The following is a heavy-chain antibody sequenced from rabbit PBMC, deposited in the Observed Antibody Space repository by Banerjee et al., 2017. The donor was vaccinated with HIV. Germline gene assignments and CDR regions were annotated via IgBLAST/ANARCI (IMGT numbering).Heavy chain of an antibody. Sequence: QEQLVESGGGLVQPEGSLTLTCKASGIDFSTYYYMCWVRQAPGKGLEWIACIYSGSSGATYYASWAKGRFTISKTSSTTVTLQMTSLTAADTATYFCARDLAGVIGWNFNLWGPGTLVTVS. CDR1: GIDFSTYYY. V-gene: IGHV1S45*01. CDR2: IYSGSSGAT. D-gene: IGHD4-1*01. J-gene: IGHJ4*01. CDR3: ARDLAGVIGWNFNL.